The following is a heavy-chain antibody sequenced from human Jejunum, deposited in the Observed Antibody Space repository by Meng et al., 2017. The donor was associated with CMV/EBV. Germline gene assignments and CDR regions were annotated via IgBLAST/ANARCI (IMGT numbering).Heavy chain of an antibody. V-gene: IGHV3-9*01. Sequence: SGFTFDAYAMHWVRQAPGRGLEWVSGISWNSGSIGYADSVKGRFTISRDSAKNSLYLQMNSLRADDTALYYCTKGRFAMPRYFDYWGQGTLVTVSS. CDR2: ISWNSGSI. J-gene: IGHJ4*02. CDR3: TKGRFAMPRYFDY. CDR1: GFTFDAYA. D-gene: IGHD2-2*01.